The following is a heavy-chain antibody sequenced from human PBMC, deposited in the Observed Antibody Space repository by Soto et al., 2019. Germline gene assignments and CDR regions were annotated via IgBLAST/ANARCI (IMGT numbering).Heavy chain of an antibody. Sequence: SETLSLTCTVSGGSVSSGSYYWSWIRQPPGQGLEWIGYMYNSGSTNYNPSLKSRVIISVDTSKNQFSLKLSSVTAADTAVYYCARVSSGWYYLDYWGQGTLVTVSS. CDR3: ARVSSGWYYLDY. D-gene: IGHD6-19*01. V-gene: IGHV4-61*01. CDR1: GGSVSSGSYY. J-gene: IGHJ4*02. CDR2: MYNSGST.